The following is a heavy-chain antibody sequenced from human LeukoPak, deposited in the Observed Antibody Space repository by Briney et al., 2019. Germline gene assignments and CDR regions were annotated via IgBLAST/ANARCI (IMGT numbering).Heavy chain of an antibody. CDR2: ISGSGGST. Sequence: HPGGSLRLSCAASGFTFSSYAMNWVRQAPGRGLEWVSAISGSGGSTYHADSVKGRFTISRDNPKNTLYLQMNSLRAEGTAVYYCAKDIGYDILTGFNYYFDYWGQGTLVTVSS. V-gene: IGHV3-23*01. CDR3: AKDIGYDILTGFNYYFDY. D-gene: IGHD3-9*01. J-gene: IGHJ4*02. CDR1: GFTFSSYA.